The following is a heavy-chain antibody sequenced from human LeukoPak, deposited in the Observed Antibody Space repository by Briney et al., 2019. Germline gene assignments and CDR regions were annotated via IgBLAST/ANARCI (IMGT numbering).Heavy chain of an antibody. Sequence: PGGSLRLSCAASGFTFSYYWMHWVRHAPGKGLVWVSRIRTDGTDTSYADSVKGRFTISRDNAKNTLYLQMNNLRVEDTAVYYCARDRFCTTDRCSDYWGQGTLVTVSS. J-gene: IGHJ4*02. D-gene: IGHD2-8*01. CDR3: ARDRFCTTDRCSDY. V-gene: IGHV3-74*01. CDR2: IRTDGTDT. CDR1: GFTFSYYW.